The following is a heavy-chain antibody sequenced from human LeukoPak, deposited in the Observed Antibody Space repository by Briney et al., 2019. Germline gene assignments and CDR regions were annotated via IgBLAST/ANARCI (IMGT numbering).Heavy chain of an antibody. CDR2: INHSGST. CDR3: ARNLLVGATLDY. Sequence: SETLSLTCAVYGGSFSGYYWSWIRQPPGKGLEWIGEINHSGSTNYNPSLKSRVTISVDTSKNQFSLKLSSVTAADTAVYYCARNLLVGATLDYWGQGTLVTVSS. J-gene: IGHJ4*02. CDR1: GGSFSGYY. V-gene: IGHV4-34*01. D-gene: IGHD1-26*01.